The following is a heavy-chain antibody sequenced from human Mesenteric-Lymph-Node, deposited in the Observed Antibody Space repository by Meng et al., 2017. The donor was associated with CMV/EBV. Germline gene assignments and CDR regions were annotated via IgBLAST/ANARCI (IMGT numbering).Heavy chain of an antibody. D-gene: IGHD2-2*01. Sequence: LSLTCAASGFTFSNYAMHWVRQAPGKGLEWVAVISYDGSNKYYADSVKGRFTISRDSSKNTLYLQMNSLRAEDAALYHCARVRYCSSTSCLYYFDYWGQGTLVTVSS. CDR3: ARVRYCSSTSCLYYFDY. J-gene: IGHJ4*02. CDR1: GFTFSNYA. CDR2: ISYDGSNK. V-gene: IGHV3-30-3*01.